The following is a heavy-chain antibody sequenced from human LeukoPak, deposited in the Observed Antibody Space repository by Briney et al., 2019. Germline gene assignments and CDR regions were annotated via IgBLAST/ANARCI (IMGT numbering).Heavy chain of an antibody. Sequence: ASVKVSCKASGGTFSSYAISWVRQAPGQGLEWMGGIIPIFGTANYAQKFQGRVTITADKSTSTAYMELSSLRSEDTAVYYCARAPLGVERKYCNGGSCYSTPYYFDYWGQGTLVTVSS. J-gene: IGHJ4*02. CDR2: IIPIFGTA. V-gene: IGHV1-69*06. CDR3: ARAPLGVERKYCNGGSCYSTPYYFDY. D-gene: IGHD2-15*01. CDR1: GGTFSSYA.